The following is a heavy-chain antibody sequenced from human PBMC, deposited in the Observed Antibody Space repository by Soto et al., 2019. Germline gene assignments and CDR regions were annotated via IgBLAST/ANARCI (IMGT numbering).Heavy chain of an antibody. V-gene: IGHV4-30-2*01. D-gene: IGHD3-10*01. CDR2: IYHSGST. CDR1: GGSISSGGYS. Sequence: QLQLQESGSGLVKPSQTLSLTCAVSGGSISSGGYSWSWIRQPPGKGLEWIGYIYHSGSTYYNPSLKSRVTIAVDRSKNQFSLKLSAVTAADTAVYYCARHPLGGSGTEFDYWGQGTLVTVSS. CDR3: ARHPLGGSGTEFDY. J-gene: IGHJ4*02.